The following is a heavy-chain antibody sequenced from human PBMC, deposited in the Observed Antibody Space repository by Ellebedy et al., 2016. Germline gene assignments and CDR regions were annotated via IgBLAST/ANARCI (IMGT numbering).Heavy chain of an antibody. CDR3: ARKYTFGFN. CDR1: GFTFGDYW. CDR2: IYSDGNT. J-gene: IGHJ4*02. D-gene: IGHD5-18*01. V-gene: IGHV3-66*01. Sequence: GGSLRLSCADSGFTFGDYWMSWVRQAPGKGLEWVSVIYSDGNTDYADSVKDRFIVSRDISKNTMYLQMNSLRVDDTAVYYCARKYTFGFNWGQGTLVTVSS.